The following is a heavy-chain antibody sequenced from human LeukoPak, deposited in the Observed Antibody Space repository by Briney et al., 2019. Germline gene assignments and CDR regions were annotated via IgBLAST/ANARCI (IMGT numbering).Heavy chain of an antibody. CDR1: GDSVSINSAA. Sequence: SPTLSLTFAFSGDSVSINSAAWNWLRQSPSRGLEWLGSTYYRSKWYNDYAVSVKSRITINPDTSENHFSLQLNSVTPEDTAVYYCARGYGYYFDYWGQGTLVTVSS. J-gene: IGHJ4*02. D-gene: IGHD5-18*01. CDR3: ARGYGYYFDY. CDR2: TYYRSKWYN. V-gene: IGHV6-1*01.